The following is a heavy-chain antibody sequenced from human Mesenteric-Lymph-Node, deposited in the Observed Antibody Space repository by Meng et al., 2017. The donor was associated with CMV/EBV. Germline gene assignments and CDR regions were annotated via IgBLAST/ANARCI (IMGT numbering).Heavy chain of an antibody. CDR1: GDSIGRRLW. V-gene: IGHV4-4*01. Sequence: CTVSGDSIGRRLWWNWVRQPPGKGLEWLGEISHSGDTKYKSSLQSRVTISADMTKNHFSLKLTSVTAADTGVYFCARSPGWYSLDYWGQGILVTVSS. CDR3: ARSPGWYSLDY. J-gene: IGHJ4*02. CDR2: ISHSGDT. D-gene: IGHD2-15*01.